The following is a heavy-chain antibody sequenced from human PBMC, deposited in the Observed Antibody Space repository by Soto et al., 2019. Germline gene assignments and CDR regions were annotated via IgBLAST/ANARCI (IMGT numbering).Heavy chain of an antibody. CDR2: ISGSGGST. CDR3: AKLEGSTAAYYYYYYMDV. CDR1: GFTFSSYA. V-gene: IGHV3-23*01. Sequence: GGSLRLSCAASGFTFSSYAMSWVRQAPGKGLEWVSAISGSGGSTYYADSVKGRFTISRDNSKNTLYLQMNSLRAEDTAVYYCAKLEGSTAAYYYYYYMDVWGKGTTVTVSS. D-gene: IGHD2-21*02. J-gene: IGHJ6*03.